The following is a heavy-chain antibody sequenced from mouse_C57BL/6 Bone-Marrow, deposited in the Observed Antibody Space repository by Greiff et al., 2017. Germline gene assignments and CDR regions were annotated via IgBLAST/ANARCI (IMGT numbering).Heavy chain of an antibody. CDR2: INPSSGYT. D-gene: IGHD2-3*01. CDR3: ARTTMDPFDY. J-gene: IGHJ2*01. Sequence: VQLQESGAELARPGASVKMSCTASGYTFTSYTMHWVKQRPGQGLEWIGYINPSSGYTKYNQKFKDKATLTADKSSSTAYMQLSSLTSEDSAVYYCARTTMDPFDYWGQGTTLTVSS. CDR1: GYTFTSYT. V-gene: IGHV1-4*01.